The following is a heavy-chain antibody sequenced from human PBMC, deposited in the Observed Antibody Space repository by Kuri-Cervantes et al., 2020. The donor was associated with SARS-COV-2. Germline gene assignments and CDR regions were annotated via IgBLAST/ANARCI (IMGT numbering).Heavy chain of an antibody. J-gene: IGHJ6*02. D-gene: IGHD3-3*01. CDR2: ISSTSSYI. Sequence: GGSLRLSCAASGFTFSRDTMYWVRQAPGKGLEWVSSISSTSSYIFYADSVRGRFTVSRDNAKNSLYLQMNSLRDEDTAVYYCARDSKSITIFGVVPYGMDVWGQGTTVTVSS. V-gene: IGHV3-21*01. CDR1: GFTFSRDT. CDR3: ARDSKSITIFGVVPYGMDV.